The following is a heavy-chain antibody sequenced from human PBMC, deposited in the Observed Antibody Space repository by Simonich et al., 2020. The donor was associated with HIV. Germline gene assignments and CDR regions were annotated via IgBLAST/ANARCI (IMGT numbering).Heavy chain of an antibody. V-gene: IGHV4-34*01. Sequence: QVQLQQWGAGLLKPSETLSLTCAVYGGSFSGYYWSWIRQPPGNGLEWIGEINNCGSTNYNPSLKSRVTISVDTSKNQFSLKLSSGTAADTAVYYCAIDRVRYSNGRDAFDMWGQGTMVTVST. CDR1: GGSFSGYY. D-gene: IGHD5-18*01. CDR2: INNCGST. J-gene: IGHJ3*02. CDR3: AIDRVRYSNGRDAFDM.